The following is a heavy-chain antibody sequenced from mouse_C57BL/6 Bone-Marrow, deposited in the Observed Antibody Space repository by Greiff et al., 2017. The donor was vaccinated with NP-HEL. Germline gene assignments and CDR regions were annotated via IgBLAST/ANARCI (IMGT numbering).Heavy chain of an antibody. CDR2: IWWDDDK. J-gene: IGHJ2*01. V-gene: IGHV8-8*01. CDR1: GFSLSTFGMG. CDR3: ARKRHLYYFDY. Sequence: QVQLQQSGPGILQPSQTLSLTCSFSGFSLSTFGMGVGWIRQPSGKGLEWLAHIWWDDDKYYNPALKSRLTISKDTSKNQVFLKIANVDTADTATYYCARKRHLYYFDYWGQGTTLTVSS. D-gene: IGHD3-1*01.